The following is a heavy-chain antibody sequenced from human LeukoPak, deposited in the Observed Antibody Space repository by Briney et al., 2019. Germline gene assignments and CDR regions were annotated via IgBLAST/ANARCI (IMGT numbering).Heavy chain of an antibody. J-gene: IGHJ5*02. D-gene: IGHD3-3*01. V-gene: IGHV4-39*01. CDR3: ARHVESTYYGFWSGYYMFDT. CDR1: GGSISSSSYY. CDR2: IYYSGNA. Sequence: PSETLSLTCNVSGGSISSSSYYWGWIRQPPGKGLEWIGSIYYSGNAYYNSSLKSRVTISVDTSKNQFSLRVSSVTAADSAVYYCARHVESTYYGFWSGYYMFDTWGQGTLVTVSS.